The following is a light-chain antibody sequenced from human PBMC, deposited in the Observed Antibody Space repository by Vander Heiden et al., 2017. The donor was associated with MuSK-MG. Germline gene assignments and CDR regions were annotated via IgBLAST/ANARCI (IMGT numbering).Light chain of an antibody. CDR1: QSVSSNY. V-gene: IGKV3-20*01. CDR2: GAS. J-gene: IGKJ1*01. CDR3: QQYSSSPWT. Sequence: EMVLTQSPGTLSLSPGEGATLSCRASQSVSSNYLAWYQQKPGQTPRLVIYGASSRATGIPDRFSGSGSGTDFTLTISRLEPEDFAVYYCQQYSSSPWTFGQGTKVEIK.